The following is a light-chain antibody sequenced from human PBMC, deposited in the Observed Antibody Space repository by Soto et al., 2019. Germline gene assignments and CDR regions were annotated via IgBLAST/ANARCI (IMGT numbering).Light chain of an antibody. V-gene: IGKV3-11*01. J-gene: IGKJ5*01. CDR1: QSVSSY. CDR3: QQRSKWPIT. CDR2: DAS. Sequence: EIEMSHSLATLSLSPWERATLSCMASQSVSSYFAWYQQKPGQAPRLLIYDASNRATGIPARFSGSGSGTDFTLTISSLEPEDFAVYYCQQRSKWPITFGQGTRLEIK.